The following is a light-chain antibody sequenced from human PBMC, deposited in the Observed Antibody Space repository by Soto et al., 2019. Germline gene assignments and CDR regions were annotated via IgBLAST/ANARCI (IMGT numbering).Light chain of an antibody. Sequence: EIVLTQSPGTLSLSPGERATLSCRASQTISSSHLVWYQQKPGQAPRLLIYGASSRAIGIPDRFSGSGSGTAFTLTISRLEPEDFALYSCQHYNNSPLTFGGGTKVEIK. CDR2: GAS. J-gene: IGKJ4*01. CDR1: QTISSSH. V-gene: IGKV3-20*01. CDR3: QHYNNSPLT.